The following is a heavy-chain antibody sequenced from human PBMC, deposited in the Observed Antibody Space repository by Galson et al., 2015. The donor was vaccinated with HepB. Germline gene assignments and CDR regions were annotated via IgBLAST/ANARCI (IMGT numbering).Heavy chain of an antibody. CDR3: ARNAPYSSSSDAFDI. V-gene: IGHV1-69*13. CDR2: IIPFFGTA. J-gene: IGHJ3*02. CDR1: GGAFSSYA. Sequence: SVKVSCKASGGAFSSYAISWVRQAPGQGLEWMGGIIPFFGTANYAQKFQGRVTIIADESTSTAHMELSSLRSEDTAVYYCARNAPYSSSSDAFDIWGQGTMVTVSS. D-gene: IGHD6-6*01.